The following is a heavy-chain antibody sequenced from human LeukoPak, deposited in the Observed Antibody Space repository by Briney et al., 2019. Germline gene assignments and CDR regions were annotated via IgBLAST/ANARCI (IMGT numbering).Heavy chain of an antibody. CDR2: IKRDGSEK. J-gene: IGHJ6*02. Sequence: GGSLRLSCAAYGFTFSSYWMTWVRQAPGKGLEWVANIKRDGSEKHYVDSVKGRFTISRDNAKNSLYLQMSNLRAEDTAVYFCARGGGLDVWGQGATVTVSS. CDR1: GFTFSSYW. V-gene: IGHV3-7*03. D-gene: IGHD3-16*01. CDR3: ARGGGLDV.